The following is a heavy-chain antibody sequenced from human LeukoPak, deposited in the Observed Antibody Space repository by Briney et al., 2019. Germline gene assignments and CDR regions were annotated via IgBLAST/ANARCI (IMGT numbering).Heavy chain of an antibody. D-gene: IGHD2-15*01. Sequence: SVKVSCKASGGTFSSYAISWVRQAPGQGLEWMGGIVPVFGTSNYAQELQGRVTMTTDTSTSTAYMELRSLRSDDTAVYYCARDRRSYCSGAGCDSGNDYWGQGTLVTVSS. CDR3: ARDRRSYCSGAGCDSGNDY. J-gene: IGHJ4*02. CDR2: IVPVFGTS. V-gene: IGHV1-69*05. CDR1: GGTFSSYA.